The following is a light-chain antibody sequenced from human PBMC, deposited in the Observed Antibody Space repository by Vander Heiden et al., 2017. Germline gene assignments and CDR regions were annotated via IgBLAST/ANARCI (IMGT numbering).Light chain of an antibody. CDR3: QSYDSSLSGSGV. CDR2: GNS. Sequence: QSVLTQPPSVSGAPGQRVTLSCTGSSSNIGARYDVHWYQQLPGTAPKLLIYGNSNRPSGVPDRFSGSKSGTSASLAITGLQAEDEADYYCQSYDSSLSGSGVFGGGTKLTVL. CDR1: SSNIGARYD. J-gene: IGLJ3*02. V-gene: IGLV1-40*01.